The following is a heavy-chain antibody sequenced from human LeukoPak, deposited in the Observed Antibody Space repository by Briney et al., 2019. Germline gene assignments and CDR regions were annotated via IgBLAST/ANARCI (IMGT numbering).Heavy chain of an antibody. CDR3: ARGRETYSFPVDY. J-gene: IGHJ4*02. CDR2: INHSGST. D-gene: IGHD4-11*01. Sequence: SETLSLTCAVYGGSFSGYYWSWIRHPPGKGLEWLGEINHSGSTNYNPPLKSRVTISVDTSKNQFSLKLSSVTAADTAVYYCARGRETYSFPVDYWGQGTLVTVSS. CDR1: GGSFSGYY. V-gene: IGHV4-34*01.